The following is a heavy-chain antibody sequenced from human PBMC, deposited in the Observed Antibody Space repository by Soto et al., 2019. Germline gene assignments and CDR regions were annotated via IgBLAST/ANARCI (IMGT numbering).Heavy chain of an antibody. J-gene: IGHJ4*02. V-gene: IGHV3-33*01. CDR1: GFTFSSYG. Sequence: QVQLVESGGGVVQPGRSLRLSCAASGFTFSSYGMHWVRQAPGKGLEWVADIWYDGRNTYYAESVKGRFTISRDNSKNTLYLQMNSLRAEDTAVYYCARTAYYYDSSGYYFDCWGQGTLVTVSS. D-gene: IGHD3-22*01. CDR2: IWYDGRNT. CDR3: ARTAYYYDSSGYYFDC.